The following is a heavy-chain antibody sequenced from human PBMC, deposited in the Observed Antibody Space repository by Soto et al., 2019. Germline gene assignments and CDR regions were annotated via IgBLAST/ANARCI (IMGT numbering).Heavy chain of an antibody. V-gene: IGHV1-24*01. Sequence: ASVKVSCKVSGYTLTELSMHWVRQAPGKGLEWMGGFDPEDGETIYAQKFQGRVTMTEDTSTDTAYMELSSLRSEDTAVYYCATTRYVETNNWFDPWGQGTLVTSPQ. D-gene: IGHD3-16*01. J-gene: IGHJ5*02. CDR2: FDPEDGET. CDR3: ATTRYVETNNWFDP. CDR1: GYTLTELS.